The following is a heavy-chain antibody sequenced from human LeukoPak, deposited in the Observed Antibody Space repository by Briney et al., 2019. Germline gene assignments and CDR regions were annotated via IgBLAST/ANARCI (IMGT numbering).Heavy chain of an antibody. Sequence: EASVKVSCKSSGYTFTSCGISWVRQAPGQGLEWMGWISAYNGNTNYAQKLQGRVTMTTDTSTSTAYMELRSLRSDDTAVYYCARVGYCSSTSCSGYINPYYYYYMDVWGKGTTVTVSS. D-gene: IGHD2-2*01. J-gene: IGHJ6*03. CDR2: ISAYNGNT. CDR3: ARVGYCSSTSCSGYINPYYYYYMDV. V-gene: IGHV1-18*01. CDR1: GYTFTSCG.